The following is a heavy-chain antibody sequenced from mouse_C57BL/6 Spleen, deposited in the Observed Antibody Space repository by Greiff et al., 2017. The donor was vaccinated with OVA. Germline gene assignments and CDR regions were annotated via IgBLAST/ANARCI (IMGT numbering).Heavy chain of an antibody. J-gene: IGHJ2*01. V-gene: IGHV1-80*01. CDR3: ARSGDYAYFDY. CDR2: IYPGDGDT. Sequence: VQLQQSGAELVKPGASVKISCKASGYAFSSYWMNWVKQRPGKGLEWIGQIYPGDGDTNYNGKFKGKATLTADKSSSTAYMQLSSLTSEDSAVYFCARSGDYAYFDYWGQGTTLTVSS. CDR1: GYAFSSYW. D-gene: IGHD2-4*01.